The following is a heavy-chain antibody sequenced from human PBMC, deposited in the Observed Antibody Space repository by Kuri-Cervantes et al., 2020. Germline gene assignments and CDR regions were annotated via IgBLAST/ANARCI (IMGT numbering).Heavy chain of an antibody. CDR1: GFTFSNYW. V-gene: IGHV3-74*01. CDR3: ARVWREMAPPGY. CDR2: INSDGSST. Sequence: GESLKISCTASGFTFSNYWMHWVRQAPGKGLVWVSRINSDGSSTSYADSVKGRFTISRDNAKNTLYLQMNSLRAEDTAVYYCARVWREMAPPGYWGQGTLVTVSS. J-gene: IGHJ4*02. D-gene: IGHD5-24*01.